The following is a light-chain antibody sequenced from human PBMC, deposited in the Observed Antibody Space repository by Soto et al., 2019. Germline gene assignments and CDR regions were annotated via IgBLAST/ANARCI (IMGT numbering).Light chain of an antibody. V-gene: IGKV2-28*01. J-gene: IGKJ1*01. CDR2: LT. CDR1: QSLLHSDGYKY. Sequence: DIVMTQSPLSLPVIPGEPASISCRSSQSLLHSDGYKYLDWFLQKPGQSPQLLISLTNRAPGVPDRFSCSGSGTDFTLRITRVEAEDVGVYYCMQALQTPWTFGQGTKVEIK. CDR3: MQALQTPWT.